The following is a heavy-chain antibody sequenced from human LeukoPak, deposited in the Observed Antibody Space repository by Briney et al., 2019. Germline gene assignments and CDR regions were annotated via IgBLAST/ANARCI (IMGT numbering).Heavy chain of an antibody. Sequence: GGSLRLSCAASGFTFSKYTMNWVRQAPGKGLEWVSSISSSSSNIYYADSVKGRFTISRDNAKNSLYLQMNSLRDEDTALYYCARDSDHYDSSGYFLGIMEGPYWGQGTLVTVSS. J-gene: IGHJ4*02. CDR3: ARDSDHYDSSGYFLGIMEGPY. V-gene: IGHV3-21*01. CDR1: GFTFSKYT. D-gene: IGHD3-22*01. CDR2: ISSSSSNI.